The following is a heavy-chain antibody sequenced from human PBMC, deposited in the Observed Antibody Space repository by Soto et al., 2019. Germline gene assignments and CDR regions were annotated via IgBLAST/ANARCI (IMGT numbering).Heavy chain of an antibody. J-gene: IGHJ3*02. CDR3: ARGSQNFWMREDAFDI. CDR1: GFSFSTYS. V-gene: IGHV3-21*01. Sequence: EVQLVESGAGQVKPGGSLRLSCAASGFSFSTYSMNWVRQAPGKGLEWVSSIHSSSRYIYYADSVKGRFTISRDNAKNSLFLQMSSLRAEDTAVYYCARGSQNFWMREDAFDIWGQGTMVSVSS. D-gene: IGHD3-3*01. CDR2: IHSSSRYI.